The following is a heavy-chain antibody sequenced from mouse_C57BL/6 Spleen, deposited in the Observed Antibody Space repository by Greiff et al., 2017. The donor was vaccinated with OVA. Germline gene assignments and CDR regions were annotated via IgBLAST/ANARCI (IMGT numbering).Heavy chain of an antibody. CDR2: INPSNGGT. CDR1: GYTFTSYW. J-gene: IGHJ3*01. D-gene: IGHD1-1*01. V-gene: IGHV1-53*01. CDR3: ARPGVTTVVAKTAWFAY. Sequence: QVQLQQPGTELVKPGASVKPSCKASGYTFTSYWMHWVKQRPGQGLEWIGNINPSNGGTNYNEKFKSKATLTVDKSSSTAYMQLSSLTSEDSAVYYCARPGVTTVVAKTAWFAYWGQGTLVTVSA.